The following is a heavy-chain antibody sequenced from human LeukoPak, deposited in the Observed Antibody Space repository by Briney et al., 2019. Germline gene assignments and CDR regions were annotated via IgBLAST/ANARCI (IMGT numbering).Heavy chain of an antibody. CDR3: ATMGLEPLPYHFDY. V-gene: IGHV3-7*01. CDR1: GFTFSRYW. Sequence: WGSLRLSCAASGFTFSRYWMSWVRQAPGKGLEWVANINQDGSARYHVDSVRGRFTISRDNARNSLFLQMDSLRAEDTAVYYCATMGLEPLPYHFDYWGRGTLVTVSS. CDR2: INQDGSAR. D-gene: IGHD1-1*01. J-gene: IGHJ4*02.